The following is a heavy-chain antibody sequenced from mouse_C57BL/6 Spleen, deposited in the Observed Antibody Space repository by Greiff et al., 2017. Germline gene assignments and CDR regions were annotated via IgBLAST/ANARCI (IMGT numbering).Heavy chain of an antibody. V-gene: IGHV5-16*01. J-gene: IGHJ2*01. Sequence: EVQRVESEGGLVQPGSSMKLSCTASGFTFSDYYMAWVRQVPEKGLEWVANINYDGSSTYYLDSLKSRFIISRDNAKNILYLQMSSLKSEDTATYYCARGDYYGSSYRYYFDYWGQGTTLTVSS. CDR2: INYDGSST. CDR1: GFTFSDYY. D-gene: IGHD1-1*01. CDR3: ARGDYYGSSYRYYFDY.